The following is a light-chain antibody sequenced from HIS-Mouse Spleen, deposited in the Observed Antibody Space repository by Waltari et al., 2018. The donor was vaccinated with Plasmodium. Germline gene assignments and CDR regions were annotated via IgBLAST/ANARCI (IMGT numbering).Light chain of an antibody. J-gene: IGKJ4*01. V-gene: IGKV1-39*01. Sequence: DIQMTQSPSSLSASVGARVTITCRESQSISSYLNWYQQKPGKAPKLLIYAASSVQSGVPSRFSGSGSGTDFTLTISSLQPEDFATYYCQQSDSTPLTFGGGTKVEIK. CDR1: QSISSY. CDR2: AAS. CDR3: QQSDSTPLT.